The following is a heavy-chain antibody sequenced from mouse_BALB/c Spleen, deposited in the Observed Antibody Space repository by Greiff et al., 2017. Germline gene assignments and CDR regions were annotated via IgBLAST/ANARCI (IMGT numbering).Heavy chain of an antibody. CDR2: IWAGGST. CDR3: ARDRDGYDFYYYAMDY. V-gene: IGHV2-9*02. D-gene: IGHD2-2*01. CDR1: GFSLTSYG. Sequence: VQLQESGPGLVAPSQSLSITCTVSGFSLTSYGVHWVRQPPGKGLEWLGVIWAGGSTNYNSALMSRLSISKDNSKSQVFLKMNSLQTDDTAMYYCARDRDGYDFYYYAMDYWGQGTSVTVSS. J-gene: IGHJ4*01.